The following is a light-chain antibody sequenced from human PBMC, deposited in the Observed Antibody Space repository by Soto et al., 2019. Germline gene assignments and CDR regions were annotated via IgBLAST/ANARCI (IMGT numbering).Light chain of an antibody. CDR1: SSNIGSNP. J-gene: IGLJ3*02. Sequence: QSVLTQPPSASGTPGQRVTISCSGSSSNIGSNPVNWYQQLPGTAPKLLIYTNNQRPSGVPDRFSGSKSGTSASLAISELQSEDEADYYCATWDDSLSGPVFGGGTKLTVL. CDR3: ATWDDSLSGPV. CDR2: TNN. V-gene: IGLV1-44*01.